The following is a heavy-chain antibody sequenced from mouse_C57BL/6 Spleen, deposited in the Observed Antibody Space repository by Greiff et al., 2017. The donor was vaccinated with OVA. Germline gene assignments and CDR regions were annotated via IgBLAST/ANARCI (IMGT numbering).Heavy chain of an antibody. Sequence: QVQLQQPGAELVKPGASVKLSCKASGYTFTSYWMHWVKQRPGQGLEWIGMIHPNSGSTNYNEKFKSKATLTVDKSSSTAYMQLSSLTSEDSAVYYCARSGIYDGYSFAYWGQGTLVTVSA. CDR1: GYTFTSYW. CDR2: IHPNSGST. J-gene: IGHJ3*01. V-gene: IGHV1-64*01. CDR3: ARSGIYDGYSFAY. D-gene: IGHD2-3*01.